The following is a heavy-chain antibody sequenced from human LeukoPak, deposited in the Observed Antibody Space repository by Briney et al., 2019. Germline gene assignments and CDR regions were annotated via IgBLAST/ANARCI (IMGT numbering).Heavy chain of an antibody. D-gene: IGHD3-9*01. J-gene: IGHJ4*02. Sequence: SGGSLRLSCAASGFIFSSWWMIWFRRLPGKGLVSVSHINTDGSYIRYADSVKGRFTISRDKAKNTPYLQMNSLRPEDTGVYYCTTFGIDWSLSYWGQGALVTVSS. V-gene: IGHV3-74*01. CDR3: TTFGIDWSLSY. CDR1: GFIFSSWW. CDR2: INTDGSYI.